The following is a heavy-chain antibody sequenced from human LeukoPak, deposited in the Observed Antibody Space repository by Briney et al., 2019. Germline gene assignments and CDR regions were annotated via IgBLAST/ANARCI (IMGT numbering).Heavy chain of an antibody. Sequence: GGSLRLSCSVSGFTLSSFPFHWVRQAPAKGLEWVAAISTDESYKQHGDSVKGRFAISRDNPMNTLYLQMNGLRPDDTAVYYCARSLIPGRWYFDLWGRGTLVTVSS. CDR2: ISTDESYK. V-gene: IGHV3-30*09. CDR1: GFTLSSFP. CDR3: ARSLIPGRWYFDL. J-gene: IGHJ2*01. D-gene: IGHD3-16*01.